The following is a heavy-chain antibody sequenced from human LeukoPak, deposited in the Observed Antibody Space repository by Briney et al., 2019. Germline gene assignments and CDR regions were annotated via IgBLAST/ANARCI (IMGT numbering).Heavy chain of an antibody. J-gene: IGHJ4*02. V-gene: IGHV1-2*02. CDR2: INPNSGGT. Sequence: ASVRVSCKASGYTFTGYYIHWVRQAPGQGLEWMGWINPNSGGTNYAQKFQGRVTMTRDTSISTVYMEMSRLRYDDTAVYYCARPYFQWELRYWGPGTLVTVSS. CDR3: ARPYFQWELRY. CDR1: GYTFTGYY. D-gene: IGHD1-26*01.